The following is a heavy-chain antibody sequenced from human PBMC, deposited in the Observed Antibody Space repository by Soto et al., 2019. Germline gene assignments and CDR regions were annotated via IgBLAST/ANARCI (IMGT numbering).Heavy chain of an antibody. CDR2: IYYSGST. V-gene: IGHV4-39*07. CDR1: GGSMSSSRYY. D-gene: IGHD5-12*01. J-gene: IGHJ5*02. Sequence: SETLSLTCTVSGGSMSSSRYYCGWIRQPPGKGLEWIGSIYYSGSTYYNPSLKSRVTISVDTSKNQFSLTLTSVTAADTAVYSCARDRGGITVASKPLGEWFDPWGQGTLVTVSS. CDR3: ARDRGGITVASKPLGEWFDP.